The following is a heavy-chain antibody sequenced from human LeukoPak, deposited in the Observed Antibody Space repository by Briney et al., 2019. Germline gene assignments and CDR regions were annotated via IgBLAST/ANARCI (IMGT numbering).Heavy chain of an antibody. Sequence: PGGSLRLSCAASGFNVSSNYMSWVRQAPGKGLEWVSVIYRNGYTYYAASVKGRFTISRDTSKNTVFLQMNSLRAEDTAVYFCARDGYSDISGYYDYWGQGTLVTVSS. CDR1: GFNVSSNY. J-gene: IGHJ4*02. CDR3: ARDGYSDISGYYDY. D-gene: IGHD3-22*01. CDR2: IYRNGYT. V-gene: IGHV3-53*01.